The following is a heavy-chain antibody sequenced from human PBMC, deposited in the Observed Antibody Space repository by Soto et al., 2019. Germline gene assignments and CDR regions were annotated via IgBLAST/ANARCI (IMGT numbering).Heavy chain of an antibody. CDR3: AHRVLRTVFGLVTKTELYFDL. CDR2: IYWDDDK. Sequence: QITLNESGPTQVKPRQTLTLTCTFSGFALTTSGLGVGWIRQSPGKAPECLALIYWDDDKRYSPSLNSRLTITKDTSKNQVVLTMAALDPADTATYYCAHRVLRTVFGLVTKTELYFDLWGQGTPVAVSS. D-gene: IGHD3-3*01. J-gene: IGHJ4*02. V-gene: IGHV2-5*02. CDR1: GFALTTSGLG.